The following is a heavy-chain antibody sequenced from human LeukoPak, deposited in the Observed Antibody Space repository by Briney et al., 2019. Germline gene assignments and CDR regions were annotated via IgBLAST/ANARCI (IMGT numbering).Heavy chain of an antibody. CDR2: INQDGREK. V-gene: IGHV3-7*04. CDR3: ARYASPLEGMDV. J-gene: IGHJ6*02. Sequence: GGSLRLSCTASQFTFSSYWKNWVRQAPGKGLEWVANINQDGREKNYVDSVKGRFTITRDNAKDSLYLQMNSLRAGDTAVYYCARYASPLEGMDVWGQGTTVTVSS. CDR1: QFTFSSYW.